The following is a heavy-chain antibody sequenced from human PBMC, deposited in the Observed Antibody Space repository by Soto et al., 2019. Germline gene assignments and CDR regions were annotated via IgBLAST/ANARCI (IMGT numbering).Heavy chain of an antibody. CDR2: IYYGGST. CDR3: ARGEWFLRGYGMDV. CDR1: GGSISTDY. V-gene: IGHV4-59*01. J-gene: IGHJ6*02. D-gene: IGHD3-3*01. Sequence: QVQLQESGPGLVKPSETLSLTCTVSGGSISTDYLSWIRQPPGKRLEYIGFIYYGGSTNYNPSLESRVTISPDTSKNQFSLEWSSVTAADTAVYYCARGEWFLRGYGMDVWGRGTTVTVS.